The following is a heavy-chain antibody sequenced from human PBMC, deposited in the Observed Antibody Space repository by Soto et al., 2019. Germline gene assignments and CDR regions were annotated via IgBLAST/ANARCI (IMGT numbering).Heavy chain of an antibody. D-gene: IGHD6-19*01. CDR3: ARDRIALAGFDY. Sequence: SETLSLTCTVAGVSISSSFLSWIRQPAGKGLEYIGRIYSSGSTNQNPSLKSRLTMSVDTSKNQFSLRLSSVTAADTAVYYCARDRIALAGFDYWGHGTLVTVSS. V-gene: IGHV4-4*07. J-gene: IGHJ4*01. CDR1: GVSISSSF. CDR2: IYSSGST.